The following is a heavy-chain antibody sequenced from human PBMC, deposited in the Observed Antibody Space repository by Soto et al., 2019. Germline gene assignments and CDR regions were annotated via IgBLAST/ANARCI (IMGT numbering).Heavy chain of an antibody. V-gene: IGHV4-34*01. CDR1: GESFSAYY. CDR2: INHSGST. Sequence: SETLSLTCAVYGESFSAYYWTWIRQPPGKGLEWIGEINHSGSTKYNPSLRSRVTVSVDTSKHQFSLKLSSVTAADTAMYYCARRNGGWYYFDYWGQGTLVTVSS. J-gene: IGHJ4*02. CDR3: ARRNGGWYYFDY. D-gene: IGHD6-19*01.